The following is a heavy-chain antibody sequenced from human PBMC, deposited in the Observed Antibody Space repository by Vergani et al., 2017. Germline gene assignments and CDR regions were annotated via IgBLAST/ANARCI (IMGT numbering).Heavy chain of an antibody. CDR2: LFYGSTA. CDR3: ARLNGHYMRLSEY. V-gene: IGHV4-39*01. CDR1: GDSISSRNRY. J-gene: IGHJ4*02. Sequence: QVQLQESGPGLVTPSETLSLTCTVAGDSISSRNRYWGWLRQPPGKGLGGIGRLFYGSTAYYSPSLESRVIIPIVTSKNQLSLRLSSVTAADTAVYYCARLNGHYMRLSEYWGQGTLVAGSS. D-gene: IGHD4-17*01.